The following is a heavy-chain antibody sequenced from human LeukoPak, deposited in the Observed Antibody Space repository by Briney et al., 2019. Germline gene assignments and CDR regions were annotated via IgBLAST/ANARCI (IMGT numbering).Heavy chain of an antibody. Sequence: GGSLRLSCAASGFTFSSYSMNWVRQAPGKGREWVSYISYSSSIINYADSVKGRFTISRDNAKNSLYLQMNSLRADDTAVYYCAREVRDFGSGRRLLGDYMDVWGKGTTVTVSS. J-gene: IGHJ6*03. CDR1: GFTFSSYS. D-gene: IGHD3-10*01. V-gene: IGHV3-48*01. CDR2: ISYSSSII. CDR3: AREVRDFGSGRRLLGDYMDV.